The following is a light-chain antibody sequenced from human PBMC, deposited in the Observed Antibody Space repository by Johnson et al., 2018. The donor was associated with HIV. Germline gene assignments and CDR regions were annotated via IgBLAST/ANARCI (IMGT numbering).Light chain of an antibody. V-gene: IGLV1-51*01. CDR2: DNN. CDR1: SSNIGNNY. CDR3: GTWDSSLSAHYI. J-gene: IGLJ1*01. Sequence: QAVLTQPPSVSAAPGQKVTISCSGSSSNIGNNYVSWYQQLPGTAPKLLIYDNNKRPTGITDRFSGSKSGTSATLGITGLPTGDEADYYCGTWDSSLSAHYIFGTGTKVTVL.